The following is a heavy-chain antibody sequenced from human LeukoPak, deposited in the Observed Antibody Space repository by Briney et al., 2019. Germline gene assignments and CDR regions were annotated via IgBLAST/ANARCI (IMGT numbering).Heavy chain of an antibody. J-gene: IGHJ4*02. CDR1: GGSISSYY. CDR2: IYYSGST. Sequence: PSETLSLTCTVSGGSISSYYWSWIRQPPGKGLEWIGYIYYSGSTNYNPSLKSRVTIPVDTSKNQFSLKLSSVTAADTAVYYCARVNLEYYYDSSGYYIGPYFDYWGQGTLVTVSS. V-gene: IGHV4-59*01. D-gene: IGHD3-22*01. CDR3: ARVNLEYYYDSSGYYIGPYFDY.